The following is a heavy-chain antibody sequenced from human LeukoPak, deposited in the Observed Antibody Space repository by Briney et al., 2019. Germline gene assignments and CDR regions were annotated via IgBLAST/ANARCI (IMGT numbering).Heavy chain of an antibody. J-gene: IGHJ4*02. CDR3: ARDGGEWIQLWLAFDY. V-gene: IGHV1-2*02. CDR2: INPNSGGT. D-gene: IGHD5-18*01. CDR1: GYTFTGYY. Sequence: ASVKVSCKASGYTFTGYYMHWVRQAPGQGLEWMGWINPNSGGTNYAQKFQGRVTMTRDTSISTAYMELSRLRSDDTAVYYCARDGGEWIQLWLAFDYWGQGTLVTVSS.